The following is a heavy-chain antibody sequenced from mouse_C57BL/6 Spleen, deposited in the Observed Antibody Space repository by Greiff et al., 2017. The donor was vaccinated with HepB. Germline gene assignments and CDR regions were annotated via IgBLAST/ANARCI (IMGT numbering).Heavy chain of an antibody. Sequence: EVKVEESGPGMVKPSQSLSLTCTVTGYSITSGYDWHWIRHFPGNKLEWMGYISYSGSTNYNPSLKSRISITHDTSKNHFFLKLNSVTTEDTATYYCARDYGSSPFAYWGQGTLVTVSA. CDR1: GYSITSGYD. CDR2: ISYSGST. J-gene: IGHJ3*01. V-gene: IGHV3-1*01. D-gene: IGHD1-1*01. CDR3: ARDYGSSPFAY.